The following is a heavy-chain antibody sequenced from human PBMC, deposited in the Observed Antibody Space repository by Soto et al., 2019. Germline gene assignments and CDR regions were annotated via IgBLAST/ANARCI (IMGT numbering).Heavy chain of an antibody. J-gene: IGHJ4*02. D-gene: IGHD3-10*01. CDR2: LTGSGGTT. Sequence: DVQLLESGGGLVQPGGSLRLSCTASGVTFSTYAMSWVRQAPGKGLEWVSGLTGSGGTTFYADSVKGRFTISRDNSNNTLYLEMNSLRAEDTAVYYCAKQRADFGSGSDTYYFDYWGQGTLVTVSS. V-gene: IGHV3-23*01. CDR1: GVTFSTYA. CDR3: AKQRADFGSGSDTYYFDY.